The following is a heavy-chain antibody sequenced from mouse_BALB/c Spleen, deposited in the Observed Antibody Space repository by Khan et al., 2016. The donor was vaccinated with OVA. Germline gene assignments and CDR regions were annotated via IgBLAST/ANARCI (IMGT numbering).Heavy chain of an antibody. J-gene: IGHJ4*01. D-gene: IGHD2-10*01. V-gene: IGHV2-6-1*01. CDR1: GFSLTNYG. CDR2: IWSDGST. Sequence: QIQFVQSGPGLVAPSQSLSITCTISGFSLTNYGVHWVRQPPGKGLEWLVVIWSDGSTTYNSALKSRLTITKDNSKSQVFLKMNSLQTDDTAIYFCARQPYYHYNVMDYWGQGTSVTVSS. CDR3: ARQPYYHYNVMDY.